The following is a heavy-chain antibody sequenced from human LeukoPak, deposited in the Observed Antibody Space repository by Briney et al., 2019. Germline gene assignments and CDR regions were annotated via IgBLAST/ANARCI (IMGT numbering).Heavy chain of an antibody. J-gene: IGHJ6*02. CDR1: GFTFSSYA. CDR2: ISGGGGST. CDR3: ARDSYYYYYGMGV. V-gene: IGHV3-23*01. Sequence: PVGSLRLSCAASGFTFSSYAMSWVRQFPGKGLEWVTAISGGGGSTYYADSVKGRFTISRDNSKNTLHLQMNSLRADDTAVYYCARDSYYYYYGMGVWGQGTTVTVSS.